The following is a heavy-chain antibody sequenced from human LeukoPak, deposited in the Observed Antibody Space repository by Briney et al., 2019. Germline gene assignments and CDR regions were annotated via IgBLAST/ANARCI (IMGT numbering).Heavy chain of an antibody. Sequence: SETLSLTCTVSGASISSGSNSWGWIRQPAGKGLEWIGYIYYSGSTNYNPSLKSRVTISVDTSKNQFSLKLSSVTAAETAVYYCARSGYSSSWAMDDAFDIWGQGTMVTVSS. CDR1: GASISSGSNS. J-gene: IGHJ3*02. CDR2: IYYSGST. CDR3: ARSGYSSSWAMDDAFDI. D-gene: IGHD6-13*01. V-gene: IGHV4-61*10.